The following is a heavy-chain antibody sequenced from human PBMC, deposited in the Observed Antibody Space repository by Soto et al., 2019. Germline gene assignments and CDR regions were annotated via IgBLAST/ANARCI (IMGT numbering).Heavy chain of an antibody. Sequence: EVQLVESGGGLVKPGGSLRLSCAASGFTFSSYSMNWVRQAPGKGLEWVSSISSSSSYIYYADSVKGRFTISRDNAKNSLYLQMNSLRAEDTAVYYCARGSWFLGGTDVWGQGITVTVSS. J-gene: IGHJ6*02. V-gene: IGHV3-21*01. CDR2: ISSSSSYI. CDR1: GFTFSSYS. CDR3: ARGSWFLGGTDV. D-gene: IGHD3-10*01.